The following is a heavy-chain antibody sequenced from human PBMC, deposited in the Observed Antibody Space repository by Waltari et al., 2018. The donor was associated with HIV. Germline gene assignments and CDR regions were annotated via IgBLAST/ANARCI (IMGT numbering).Heavy chain of an antibody. J-gene: IGHJ6*02. D-gene: IGHD3-10*01. CDR1: GQPLSELS. V-gene: IGHV1-24*01. CDR2: FDPEDDET. CDR3: ATDFSGMVRAYSYYSLDV. Sequence: QVQLVQSGAEGKKPGASVKVSCKVSGQPLSELSMHWVRQVPGKGLEWMGNFDPEDDETIYAQKFQGRVTMTEDTSSDTAYMELSSLTSGDTAVYYCATDFSGMVRAYSYYSLDVWGQGTTVTVSS.